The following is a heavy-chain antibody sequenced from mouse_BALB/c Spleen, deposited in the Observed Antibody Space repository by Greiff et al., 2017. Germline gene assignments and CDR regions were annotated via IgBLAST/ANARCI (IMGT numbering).Heavy chain of an antibody. CDR3: TRERESLTVLFAY. D-gene: IGHD4-1*01. J-gene: IGHJ3*01. CDR1: GFTFSSYT. CDR2: ISSGGSYT. V-gene: IGHV5-6-4*01. Sequence: EVQRVESGGGLVKPGGSLKLSCAASGFTFSSYTMSWVRQTPEKRLEWVATISSGGSYTYYPDSVKGRFTISRDNAKNTLYLQMSSLKSEDTAMYYCTRERESLTVLFAYWGQGTLGTVSA.